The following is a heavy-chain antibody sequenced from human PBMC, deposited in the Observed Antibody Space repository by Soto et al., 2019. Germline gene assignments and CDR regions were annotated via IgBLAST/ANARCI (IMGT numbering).Heavy chain of an antibody. V-gene: IGHV3-21*01. CDR3: ARASYYDFWSGYYPPGGYGMDV. D-gene: IGHD3-3*01. CDR1: GFTFSSYS. CDR2: ISSSSSYI. Sequence: PGGSLRLSCAASGFTFSSYSMNWVRQAPGKGLEWVSSISSSSSYIYYAESVKGRFTISRDNAKNSLYLQMNSLRAEDTAVYYCARASYYDFWSGYYPPGGYGMDVWGQGTTVTVSS. J-gene: IGHJ6*02.